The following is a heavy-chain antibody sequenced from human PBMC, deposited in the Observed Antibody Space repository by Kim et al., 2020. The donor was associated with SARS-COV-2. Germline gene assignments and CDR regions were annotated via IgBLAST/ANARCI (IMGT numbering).Heavy chain of an antibody. J-gene: IGHJ3*01. D-gene: IGHD3-22*01. CDR2: ISHTSRTI. CDR3: AGRVWDGHGYPLFDF. Sequence: GGSLRLSCEASEFSFSDSYINWIRQTPEKGLEWLSYISHTSRTIYYADSVRGRFTISRDNAKRSAFLQMDNLRIEDTGTYYFAGRVWDGHGYPLFDFWG. V-gene: IGHV3-11*01. CDR1: EFSFSDSY.